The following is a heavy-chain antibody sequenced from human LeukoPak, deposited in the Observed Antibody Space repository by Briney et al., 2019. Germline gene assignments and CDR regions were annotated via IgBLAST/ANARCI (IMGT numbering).Heavy chain of an antibody. Sequence: SVKVSCKASGGTFSSYAISWVRQAPGQGLEWMGGIIPIFGTANYAQKFQGRVTITTDESTSTAYMGLSSLRSEDTAVYYCARVSVAYNWNDYYYYYYMDVWGKGTTVTVSS. J-gene: IGHJ6*03. V-gene: IGHV1-69*05. CDR2: IIPIFGTA. D-gene: IGHD1-20*01. CDR3: ARVSVAYNWNDYYYYYYMDV. CDR1: GGTFSSYA.